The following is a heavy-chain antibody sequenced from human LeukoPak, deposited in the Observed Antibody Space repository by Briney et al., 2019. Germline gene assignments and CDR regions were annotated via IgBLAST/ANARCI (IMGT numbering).Heavy chain of an antibody. V-gene: IGHV4-39*07. D-gene: IGHD3-22*01. Sequence: SETLSLTCGVSGGSISTNSHYWGWIRQPPGKGLEWMGSIYYSGSTYYSPSLKSRVSISVDTSKNQFSLKVTSVTAADTAVYFCARQHYHESFFDYWGQGILVTVSS. CDR1: GGSISTNSHY. J-gene: IGHJ4*02. CDR3: ARQHYHESFFDY. CDR2: IYYSGST.